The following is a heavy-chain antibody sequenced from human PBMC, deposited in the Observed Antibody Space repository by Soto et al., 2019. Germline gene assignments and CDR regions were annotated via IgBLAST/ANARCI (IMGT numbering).Heavy chain of an antibody. D-gene: IGHD2-8*02. CDR3: ARVRPATYTWSFALDY. CDR1: GYCISSDYY. J-gene: IGHJ4*02. CDR2: IYYSGST. Sequence: SETLSLTCGVSGYCISSDYYWGWIRQPPGKGLEWIGSIYYSGSTYYSPSLESRVTISVDKSRNDFSLKLSSVTAADTAMYYCARVRPATYTWSFALDYWGRGTLVTVSS. V-gene: IGHV4-38-2*01.